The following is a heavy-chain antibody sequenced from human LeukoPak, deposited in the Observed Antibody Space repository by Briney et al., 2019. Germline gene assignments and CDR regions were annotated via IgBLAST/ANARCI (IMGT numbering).Heavy chain of an antibody. J-gene: IGHJ4*02. CDR2: ISGSGGST. CDR1: GFTFSSYA. Sequence: GGSLRLSCAASGFTFSSYAMSWVRQAPGKGLEWVSAISGSGGSTYYADSVKGRFTISRDNSKNTLYLQMSSLRAEDTAVYYCAKALGFMVRGVPIDYWGQGTLVTVSS. CDR3: AKALGFMVRGVPIDY. D-gene: IGHD3-10*01. V-gene: IGHV3-23*01.